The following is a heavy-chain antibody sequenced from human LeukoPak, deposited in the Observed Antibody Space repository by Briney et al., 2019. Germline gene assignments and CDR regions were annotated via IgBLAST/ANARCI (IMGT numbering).Heavy chain of an antibody. CDR3: ARDRLHYGEYEKTLDY. V-gene: IGHV3-9*01. D-gene: IGHD4-17*01. Sequence: PGRSLRLSCAASGFTFYDYAMHGVRHAPGKGGEWVSGIRWNSGSVDYADSVKGRFTISRDNARSSLYLQMNSLRADDTAVYYCARDRLHYGEYEKTLDYWGQGTLVTVSS. J-gene: IGHJ4*02. CDR1: GFTFYDYA. CDR2: IRWNSGSV.